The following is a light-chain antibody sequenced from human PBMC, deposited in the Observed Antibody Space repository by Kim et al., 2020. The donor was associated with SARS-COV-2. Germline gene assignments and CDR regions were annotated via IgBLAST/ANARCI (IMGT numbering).Light chain of an antibody. CDR1: ESISTW. CDR3: QQYNSFPWT. V-gene: IGKV1-5*03. J-gene: IGKJ1*01. CDR2: KAS. Sequence: DIQMTQSPSTLSASTGDRITITCRASESISTWLAWYQQKPGKAPKLLIYKASSLHSGVPSRFSGSGSGTEFSLTVSSLQPDDFATYYCQQYNSFPWTFCQATKVDIK.